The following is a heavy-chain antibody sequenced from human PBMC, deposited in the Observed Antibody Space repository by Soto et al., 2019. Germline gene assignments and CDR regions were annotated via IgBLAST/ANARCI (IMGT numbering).Heavy chain of an antibody. V-gene: IGHV3-73*02. CDR2: IRSKTNNYAT. D-gene: IGHD1-26*01. J-gene: IGHJ4*02. CDR3: SRLVGATSSFDY. CDR1: GFTFSGSA. Sequence: EVQLVESGGGLVQPGGPLKLSCAASGFTFSGSAMHWVRQASGKGLEWVGRIRSKTNNYATAYAASVKGRFTISRDDSKNTVYLQMNSLKTEDTAVYYCSRLVGATSSFDYWGQGTLVTVSS.